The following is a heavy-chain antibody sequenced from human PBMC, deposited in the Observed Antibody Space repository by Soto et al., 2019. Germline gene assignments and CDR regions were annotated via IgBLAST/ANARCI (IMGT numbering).Heavy chain of an antibody. J-gene: IGHJ4*02. D-gene: IGHD1-26*01. Sequence: EVQLLESGGGLVQPGGSLRLSCAASGFTFSSYAMSWVRQAPGKGLEWVSAISGSGGSTYYADSVKGRFTISRDNSKNTLYLQVNSLRAEDTAVYYCANTLIVGATSFDYWGQGTLVTVSS. CDR2: ISGSGGST. CDR1: GFTFSSYA. V-gene: IGHV3-23*01. CDR3: ANTLIVGATSFDY.